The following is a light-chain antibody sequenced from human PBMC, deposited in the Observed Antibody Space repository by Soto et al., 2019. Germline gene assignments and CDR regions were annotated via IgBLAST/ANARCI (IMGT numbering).Light chain of an antibody. CDR2: DVS. Sequence: QSALTQPASVSGSPGQSITISCTGTSSDIGNYNYGSWYQQHPGKVPKLMIYDVSDRTSGVSNRFSASKSGNTASLTISGLQAEDEADYYCSSYASSNTVVFGGGTKLTVL. V-gene: IGLV2-14*03. CDR1: SSDIGNYNY. J-gene: IGLJ2*01. CDR3: SSYASSNTVV.